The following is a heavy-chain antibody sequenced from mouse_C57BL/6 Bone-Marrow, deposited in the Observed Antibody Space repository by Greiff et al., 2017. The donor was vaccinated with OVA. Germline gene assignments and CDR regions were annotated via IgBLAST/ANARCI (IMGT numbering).Heavy chain of an antibody. V-gene: IGHV5-12*01. Sequence: DVKLVESGGGLVQPGGSLKLSCAASGFTFSDFYMYWIRQTPEKRLEWVAYISNGGGSTYYPDTVKGRFNISRDNAKNTLYLQMSRLKSEDTAMYYCARLDAMDYWGQGTSVTVSS. CDR1: GFTFSDFY. CDR2: ISNGGGST. CDR3: ARLDAMDY. J-gene: IGHJ4*01.